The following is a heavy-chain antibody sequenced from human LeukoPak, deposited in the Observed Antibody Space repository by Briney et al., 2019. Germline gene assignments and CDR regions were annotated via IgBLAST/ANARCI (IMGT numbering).Heavy chain of an antibody. D-gene: IGHD3-22*01. V-gene: IGHV4-39*07. Sequence: SETLSLTCTVSGVSISSSNSYWGWIRQPPGKGLEWIGSISSSGSPNYNPSLKSRVTISVDTSKNQFSLKLSSVTAADTAVYFCARGPYSYDSSGAFDIWGQGTMVTVSS. CDR2: ISSSGSP. CDR3: ARGPYSYDSSGAFDI. J-gene: IGHJ3*02. CDR1: GVSISSSNSY.